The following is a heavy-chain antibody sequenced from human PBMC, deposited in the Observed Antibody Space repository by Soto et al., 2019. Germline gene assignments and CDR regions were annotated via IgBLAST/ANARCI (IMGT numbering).Heavy chain of an antibody. CDR3: AKALLPPSSSGWYPVLQH. V-gene: IGHV3-30*18. D-gene: IGHD6-19*01. Sequence: GGSQRVLWGASWFTFSDYGMHWVRQAPGKGLEWVAVISYDGSNKYYADSVKGRFTISRDNSKNTLYLQMNSLRAEDTAVYYCAKALLPPSSSGWYPVLQHWCQGTLVTVPQ. J-gene: IGHJ1*01. CDR1: WFTFSDYG. CDR2: ISYDGSNK.